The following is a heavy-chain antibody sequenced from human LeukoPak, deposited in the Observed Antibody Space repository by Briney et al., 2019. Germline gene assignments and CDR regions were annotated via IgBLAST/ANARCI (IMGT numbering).Heavy chain of an antibody. J-gene: IGHJ6*03. CDR1: GGSFSGYY. D-gene: IGHD4-23*01. V-gene: IGHV4-34*01. CDR3: ARLRTVGYYYYYYMDV. Sequence: SETLSLTCAVYGGSFSGYYWSWIRQPPGKGLEWIGEINHSGSTDYNPSLKSRVTISVDTSKNQFSLKLSSVTAADTAVYYCARLRTVGYYYYYYMDVWGKGTTVTISS. CDR2: INHSGST.